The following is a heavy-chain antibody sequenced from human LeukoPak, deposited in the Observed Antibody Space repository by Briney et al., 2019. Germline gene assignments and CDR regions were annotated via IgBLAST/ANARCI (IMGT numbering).Heavy chain of an antibody. V-gene: IGHV1-69*13. Sequence: SVKVSCKASGGTFSSYAISWVRLAPGQGLEWMGGIIPIFGTANYAQKFQGRVTITADESTSTAYMELSSLRSEDTAVYYCARDGTKRGESGWFDYWGQGTLVTVSS. CDR2: IIPIFGTA. CDR3: ARDGTKRGESGWFDY. J-gene: IGHJ4*02. CDR1: GGTFSSYA. D-gene: IGHD6-19*01.